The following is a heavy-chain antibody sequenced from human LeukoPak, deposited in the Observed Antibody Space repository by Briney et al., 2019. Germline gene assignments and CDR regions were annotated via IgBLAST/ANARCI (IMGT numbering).Heavy chain of an antibody. V-gene: IGHV3-23*01. CDR3: ARTPSMAWAPFGM. CDR2: ISGSADST. Sequence: GGSLRLSCAASGFTFNNFALSWVRQAPGKGLEWVAGISGSADSTYYADSEKGRFTISRDNSKNTLYVQMNSLRAEDTAVYYCARTPSMAWAPFGMWGQGTMVTVSS. CDR1: GFTFNNFA. J-gene: IGHJ3*02. D-gene: IGHD2/OR15-2a*01.